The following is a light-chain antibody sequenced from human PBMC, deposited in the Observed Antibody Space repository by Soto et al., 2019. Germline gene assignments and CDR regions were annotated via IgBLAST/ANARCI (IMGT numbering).Light chain of an antibody. Sequence: QSVLTQPPSVSGAPGQRVTISSTGGSSNIGARYAVHWYQQLPGTAPKLLIYGNNNRPSGVPGRFSGSKSGTSASLAITGLQAEDEADYFCQSYDSSLSGSYVFGTGTKVTVL. CDR1: SSNIGARYA. J-gene: IGLJ1*01. CDR3: QSYDSSLSGSYV. V-gene: IGLV1-40*01. CDR2: GNN.